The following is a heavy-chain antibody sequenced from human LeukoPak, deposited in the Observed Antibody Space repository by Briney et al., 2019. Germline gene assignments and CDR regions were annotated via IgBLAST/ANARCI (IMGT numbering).Heavy chain of an antibody. V-gene: IGHV3-23*01. D-gene: IGHD2-2*01. CDR1: GSTFSKYA. CDR2: ISGSGDHT. J-gene: IGHJ4*02. Sequence: GGSLRLSCSASGSTFSKYAMSWVRQLPNKGLEWVSGISGSGDHTFYADSVKGRFSVYRDNSKNILYLQMSSLRGDDTAIYYCAKDAVLNVPAANFDYWGQGTSVTVSS. CDR3: AKDAVLNVPAANFDY.